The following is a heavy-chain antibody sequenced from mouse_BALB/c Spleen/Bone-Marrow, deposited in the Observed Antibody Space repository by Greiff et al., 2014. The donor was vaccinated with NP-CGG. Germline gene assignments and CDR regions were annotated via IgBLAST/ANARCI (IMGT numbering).Heavy chain of an antibody. CDR2: INPSNGGT. Sequence: VQLQQSGAELVKPGASVKLSCKASGYTFTSCYMYWVKQRPGQGLEWIGEINPSNGGTNFNEKFKSKATLTVDKSSSTAYMQLSSLTSEDSAVYYCTLWCYAMDYWGQGTSVTVSS. D-gene: IGHD1-1*02. J-gene: IGHJ4*01. CDR3: TLWCYAMDY. V-gene: IGHV1S81*02. CDR1: GYTFTSCY.